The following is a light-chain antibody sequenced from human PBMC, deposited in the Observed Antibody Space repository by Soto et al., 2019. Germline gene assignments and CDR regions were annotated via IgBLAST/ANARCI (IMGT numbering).Light chain of an antibody. CDR3: QQYGSSLYT. CDR2: GAS. Sequence: EIVLTQSPGTLSLSPGERATLSCRASQSVGSTFLAWYQQKPAQAPRLLIYGASSRATGIPDRFSGSGSGTDFTLTISRLEPEDFAVYYCQQYGSSLYTFGQGTMLEIK. CDR1: QSVGSTF. J-gene: IGKJ2*01. V-gene: IGKV3-20*01.